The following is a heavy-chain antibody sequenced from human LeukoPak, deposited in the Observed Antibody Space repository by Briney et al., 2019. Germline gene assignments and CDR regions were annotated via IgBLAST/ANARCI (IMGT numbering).Heavy chain of an antibody. Sequence: SETLSLTCTVSGGSISSYYWSWIRQPPGKGLEWIGRIHTSGSTNYDPSLKSRVTISVDTSRNQFSLKLSYVTAADTAVYYCAKDSGYCSGGSCYVLNAFDMWGQGTKVTVSS. J-gene: IGHJ3*02. CDR3: AKDSGYCSGGSCYVLNAFDM. CDR1: GGSISSYY. CDR2: IHTSGST. V-gene: IGHV4-4*08. D-gene: IGHD2-15*01.